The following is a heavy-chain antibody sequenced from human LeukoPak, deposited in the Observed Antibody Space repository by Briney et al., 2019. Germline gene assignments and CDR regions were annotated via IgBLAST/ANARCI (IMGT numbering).Heavy chain of an antibody. CDR3: ASCISSTSCYAGDAFDI. J-gene: IGHJ3*02. D-gene: IGHD2-2*01. CDR2: INHSGST. CDR1: GGSFSGYY. Sequence: SETLSLTCAVYGGSFSGYYWSWIRQPPGKGLEWIGEINHSGSTNYNPSLKSRVTISVDTSKNQFSLKLSSVTAADTAVYYYASCISSTSCYAGDAFDIWGQGTMVTVSS. V-gene: IGHV4-34*01.